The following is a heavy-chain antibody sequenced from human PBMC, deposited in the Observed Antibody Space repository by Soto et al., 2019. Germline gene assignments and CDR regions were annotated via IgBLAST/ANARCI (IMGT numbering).Heavy chain of an antibody. J-gene: IGHJ2*01. CDR2: IVPIFGTK. CDR3: ARDRRDQTIFGMVGYFDL. D-gene: IGHD3-3*01. Sequence: QVQLVQSGAEVKKPGSSVKVSCKPSGGSFSSHAVSWVRQAPGQGLEWVGGIVPIFGTKNYAEKFQGRVTITADKSTSTVYMDLSSLKSEDTAVYFCARDRRDQTIFGMVGYFDLWGRGTLVCVSS. CDR1: GGSFSSHA. V-gene: IGHV1-69*06.